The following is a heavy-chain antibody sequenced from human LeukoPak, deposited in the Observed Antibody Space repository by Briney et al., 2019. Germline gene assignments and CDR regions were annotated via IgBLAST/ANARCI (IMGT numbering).Heavy chain of an antibody. J-gene: IGHJ4*02. V-gene: IGHV4-39*07. CDR1: GGSVSSSSSY. Sequence: SETLSLTCTVSGGSVSSSSSYWGWIRQPPGKGLEWIGSIYYSGSTYYNPSLKSRVTMSVDTSTNQFSLKLSSVTAADTALYYCARGGFYYDFWSGSIDYFDYWGQGTLVTVSS. CDR3: ARGGFYYDFWSGSIDYFDY. CDR2: IYYSGST. D-gene: IGHD3-3*01.